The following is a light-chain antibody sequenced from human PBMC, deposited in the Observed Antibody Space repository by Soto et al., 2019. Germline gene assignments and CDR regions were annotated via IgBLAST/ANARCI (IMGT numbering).Light chain of an antibody. Sequence: SYELSQPPSVSVAPGETATISCAGDNIGSYSVHWFQQKSGQAPVLVIYYDTARPSGIPERFSGFNSGTTATLAISRVEAGDEADYFCQVSPRGGDRVVFGGGTKLTVL. J-gene: IGLJ3*02. CDR1: NIGSYS. CDR2: YDT. V-gene: IGLV3-21*01. CDR3: QVSPRGGDRVV.